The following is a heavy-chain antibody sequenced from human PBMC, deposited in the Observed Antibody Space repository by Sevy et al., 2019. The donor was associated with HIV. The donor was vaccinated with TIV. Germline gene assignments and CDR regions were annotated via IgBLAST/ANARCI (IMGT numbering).Heavy chain of an antibody. CDR3: AKIAAADPGGFYYYYGMDV. V-gene: IGHV3-30*18. D-gene: IGHD6-13*01. CDR1: GFTFSSYG. J-gene: IGHJ6*02. CDR2: ISYDGSNK. Sequence: GGSLRLSCAASGFTFSSYGMHWVRQAPGKGLEWVAVISYDGSNKYYADSVKGRFTISRDNSKNTLYLQMNSLRAEDTAVYYCAKIAAADPGGFYYYYGMDVWGQWTTVTVSS.